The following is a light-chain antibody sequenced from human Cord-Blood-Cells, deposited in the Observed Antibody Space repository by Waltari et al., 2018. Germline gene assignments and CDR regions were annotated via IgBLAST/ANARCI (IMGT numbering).Light chain of an antibody. J-gene: IGKJ2*01. Sequence: DIVMTQSRDSLDAPLGERDTSHGNPGQSVLYRSNNKNYLDWYQQKPGQPPKLLIYGASTREAGVPDRFSGSGSGTDFTLTISSLQAEDVAVYYCQQYYSTYTFGQGTKLEIK. CDR2: GAS. CDR1: QSVLYRSNNKNY. V-gene: IGKV4-1*01. CDR3: QQYYSTYT.